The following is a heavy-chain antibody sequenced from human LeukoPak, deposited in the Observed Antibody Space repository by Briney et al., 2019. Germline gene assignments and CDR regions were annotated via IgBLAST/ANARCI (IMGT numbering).Heavy chain of an antibody. CDR3: ARDRGSSWEVFDP. V-gene: IGHV3-53*01. CDR1: GFTVSTNY. CDR2: IYSGGST. D-gene: IGHD6-13*01. J-gene: IGHJ5*02. Sequence: GGSLRLSCVASGFTVSTNYMSWVRQAPGKGLEWVSVIYSGGSTYYADSVKGRFTTSRDNSKNTVYLQMNSLRGEDTAIYYCARDRGSSWEVFDPWGQGTLVTVSS.